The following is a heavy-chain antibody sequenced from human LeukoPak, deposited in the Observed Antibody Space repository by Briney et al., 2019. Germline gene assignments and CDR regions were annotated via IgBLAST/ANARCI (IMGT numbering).Heavy chain of an antibody. D-gene: IGHD3-3*01. V-gene: IGHV1-69*13. CDR1: GGTFSSYA. CDR2: IIPIFGTA. Sequence: SVKVSCKASGGTFSSYAISWVRQAPGQGLEWMRGIIPIFGTANYAQKFQGRVTITADESTSTAYMELSSLRSEDTAVYYCARGGTTPIDFWSGSLGYYYYYYMDVWGKGTTVTVSS. J-gene: IGHJ6*03. CDR3: ARGGTTPIDFWSGSLGYYYYYYMDV.